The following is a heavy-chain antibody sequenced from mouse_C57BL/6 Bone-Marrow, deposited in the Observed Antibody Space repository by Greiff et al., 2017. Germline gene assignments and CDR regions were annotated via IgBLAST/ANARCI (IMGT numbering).Heavy chain of an antibody. Sequence: VQLKESGAELVKPGASVKLSCTASGFNIKDYYMHWVKQRTEQGLEWIGRIDPEDGETKYAPKFQGKATITADTSSNTAYLQLSSLTSEDTAVYYCAKKGPIYYYGSSLYYYAMDYWGQGTSVTVSS. D-gene: IGHD1-1*01. J-gene: IGHJ4*01. CDR1: GFNIKDYY. CDR3: AKKGPIYYYGSSLYYYAMDY. V-gene: IGHV14-2*01. CDR2: IDPEDGET.